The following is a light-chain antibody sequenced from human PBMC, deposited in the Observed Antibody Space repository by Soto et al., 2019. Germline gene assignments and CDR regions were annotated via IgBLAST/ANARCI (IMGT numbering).Light chain of an antibody. Sequence: QSVLTQPASVSGSPGQSITISCTGTSSDVGSYNLVSWYQQHPGKAPKLMIYEGSKRPSGVSNRFSGSKSGNTASLTISGLQAEDEADYYCCSYEGSSTFLWVFGTGTKVTV. J-gene: IGLJ1*01. CDR1: SSDVGSYNL. CDR2: EGS. CDR3: CSYEGSSTFLWV. V-gene: IGLV2-23*03.